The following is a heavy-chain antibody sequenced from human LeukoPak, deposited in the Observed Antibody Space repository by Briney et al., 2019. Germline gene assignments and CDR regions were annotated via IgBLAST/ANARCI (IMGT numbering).Heavy chain of an antibody. Sequence: GGSLRLSCVASGFTFSSYAMSWVRQAPGMGLEWVSAISGNSGNTHYADSVKGRFTISGDNSKNTLYLQMNSLRAEDTAIYYCAKPARVGAVDYWGQGTLVTVSS. D-gene: IGHD6-13*01. J-gene: IGHJ4*02. CDR3: AKPARVGAVDY. CDR2: ISGNSGNT. CDR1: GFTFSSYA. V-gene: IGHV3-23*01.